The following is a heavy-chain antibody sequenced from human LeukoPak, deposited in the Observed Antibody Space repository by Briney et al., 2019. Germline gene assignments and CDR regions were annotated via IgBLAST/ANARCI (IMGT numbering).Heavy chain of an antibody. J-gene: IGHJ4*02. CDR3: ASVHDYGGSLH. V-gene: IGHV3-11*04. CDR2: ITNGGTTI. CDR1: GFTFTDYY. D-gene: IGHD4-23*01. Sequence: GGSPRLSCAASGFTFTDYYMSWIRQAPGKGLEWVSYITNGGTTIYYADSVKGRFTISRDNAKNSLYLQMNSLRAEDTAVYYCASVHDYGGSLHWGQGTLVTVSS.